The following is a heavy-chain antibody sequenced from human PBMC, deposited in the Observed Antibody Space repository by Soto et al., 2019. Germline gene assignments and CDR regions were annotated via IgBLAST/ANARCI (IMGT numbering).Heavy chain of an antibody. CDR3: AKAPGGIAVAGTGI. Sequence: QVQLVESGGGVVQPGRSLRLSCAASGFTFSSYGMDWVRQAPGKGLEWVAVISYDGSNKYYADSVKGRFTISRDNSKNTLYLQMNSLRAEDTAVYYCAKAPGGIAVAGTGIWGQGTMVTVSS. D-gene: IGHD6-19*01. CDR2: ISYDGSNK. J-gene: IGHJ3*02. CDR1: GFTFSSYG. V-gene: IGHV3-30*18.